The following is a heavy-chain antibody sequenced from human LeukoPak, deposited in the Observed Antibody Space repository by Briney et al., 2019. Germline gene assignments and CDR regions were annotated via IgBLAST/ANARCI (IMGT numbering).Heavy chain of an antibody. V-gene: IGHV4-34*01. CDR2: INHSGST. D-gene: IGHD3-22*01. CDR3: ARATYYYDSSGYRGGYYFDY. J-gene: IGHJ4*02. Sequence: KPSETLSLTCGYGGSFSGYYWSWIRQPPGKGLEWIGEINHSGSTNYNPSLKSRVTISVDTSKNQFSLKLSSVTAADTAVYYCARATYYYDSSGYRGGYYFDYWGQGTLVTVSS. CDR1: GGSFSGYY.